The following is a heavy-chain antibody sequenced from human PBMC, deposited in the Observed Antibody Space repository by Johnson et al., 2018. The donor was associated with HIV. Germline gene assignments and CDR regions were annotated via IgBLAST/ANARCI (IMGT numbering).Heavy chain of an antibody. CDR1: GFTFSDDY. Sequence: VQLVESGGGLVKPGGSLRLSCAASGFTFSDDYMSWIRQAPGKGLEWVSYISRSGSTITYADSVKGRFTISRDNTKNSLYLQMNSLRAEDTAVYYCAKNGARGDALDIWGQGTMVTVSS. V-gene: IGHV3-11*04. CDR3: AKNGARGDALDI. D-gene: IGHD2-8*01. CDR2: ISRSGSTI. J-gene: IGHJ3*02.